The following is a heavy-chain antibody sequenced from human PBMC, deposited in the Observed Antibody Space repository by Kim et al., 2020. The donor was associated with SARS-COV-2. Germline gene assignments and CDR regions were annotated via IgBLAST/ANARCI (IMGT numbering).Heavy chain of an antibody. CDR1: GFTFSSYA. CDR2: ISGSGGST. Sequence: VGSLRLSCAASGFTFSSYAMSWVRQAPGKGLEWVSAISGSGGSTYYADSVKGRFTISRDNSKNTLYLQMNSLRAEDTAVYYCAKLRRGPRPNWNHLPWYFDLWGRGTLVTVSS. CDR3: AKLRRGPRPNWNHLPWYFDL. D-gene: IGHD1-1*01. J-gene: IGHJ2*01. V-gene: IGHV3-23*01.